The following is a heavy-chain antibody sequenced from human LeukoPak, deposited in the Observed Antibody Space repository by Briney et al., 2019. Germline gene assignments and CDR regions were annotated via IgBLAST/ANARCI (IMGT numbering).Heavy chain of an antibody. D-gene: IGHD2-2*01. J-gene: IGHJ6*03. V-gene: IGHV3-21*01. Sequence: GGSLRLSCAASGFTFSSYSMNWVRQAPGKGLEWVSSISSSSSYIYYADSVKGRFTISRDNPKNSLYLQMNSLRAEDTAVYYCARDPVVVVPAAINYMDVWGKGTTVTVSS. CDR2: ISSSSSYI. CDR1: GFTFSSYS. CDR3: ARDPVVVVPAAINYMDV.